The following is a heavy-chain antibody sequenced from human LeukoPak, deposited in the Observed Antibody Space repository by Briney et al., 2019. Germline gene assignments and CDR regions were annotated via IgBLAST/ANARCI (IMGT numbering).Heavy chain of an antibody. CDR1: GGSISSSSYY. D-gene: IGHD5-24*01. Sequence: SETLSLTCTVSGGSISSSSYYWSWIRQPPGKGLEWIGEINHSGSTNYNPSLKSRVTISVDTSKNQFSLKLSSVTAADTAVYYCARAKRWLHQGNWFDPWGQGTLVTVSS. V-gene: IGHV4-39*07. CDR3: ARAKRWLHQGNWFDP. CDR2: INHSGST. J-gene: IGHJ5*02.